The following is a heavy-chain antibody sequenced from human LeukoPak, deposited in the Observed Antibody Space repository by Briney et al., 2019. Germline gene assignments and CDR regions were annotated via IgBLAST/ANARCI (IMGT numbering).Heavy chain of an antibody. CDR1: GFTFSSYA. CDR3: AKDRLDSGSYYPDY. CDR2: ISYDGSNK. J-gene: IGHJ4*02. D-gene: IGHD1-26*01. Sequence: PGGSLRLSCAASGFTFSSYAMHWVRQAPGKGLEWVAVISYDGSNKYYADSVKGRFTISRDNSKNTLYLQMNSLRAEDTAVYYCAKDRLDSGSYYPDYWGQGTLVTVSS. V-gene: IGHV3-30-3*01.